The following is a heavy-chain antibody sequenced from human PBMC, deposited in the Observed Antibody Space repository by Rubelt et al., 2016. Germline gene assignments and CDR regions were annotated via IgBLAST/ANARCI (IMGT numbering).Heavy chain of an antibody. CDR1: GYTFRSYA. J-gene: IGHJ2*01. CDR3: ARDGYFDL. CDR2: TSSNDGNT. V-gene: IGHV1-18*01. Sequence: QVQLVQSVSELRKPGASVKVSCKGSGYTFRSYAMNWVRQAPGQGLEWVGWTSSNDGNTNYAQNLKGRVTMTKDTSTSTAYMELRSLRSDDTAVYYCARDGYFDLWGRGTLVTVSS.